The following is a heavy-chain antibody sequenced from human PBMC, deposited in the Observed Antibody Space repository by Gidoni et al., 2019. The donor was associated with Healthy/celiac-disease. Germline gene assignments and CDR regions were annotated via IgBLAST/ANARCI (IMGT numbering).Heavy chain of an antibody. CDR1: GFTVRSNY. D-gene: IGHD1-26*01. J-gene: IGHJ4*02. CDR3: ARDLKSEVRPRGSNFDY. V-gene: IGHV3-66*02. Sequence: EVQLVESGGGLVQPGGSLRLSCAASGFTVRSNYMSWVRQAPGKGLEWVSVIYSGGRTYYADSVKGRFTIYRDNSKNTLYLQRNSLRAEETAVYYCARDLKSEVRPRGSNFDYWGQGTLVTVSS. CDR2: IYSGGRT.